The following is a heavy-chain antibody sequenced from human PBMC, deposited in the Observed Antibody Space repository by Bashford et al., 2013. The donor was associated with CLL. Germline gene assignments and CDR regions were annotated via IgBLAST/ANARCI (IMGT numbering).Heavy chain of an antibody. CDR2: VNHSGST. J-gene: IGHJ6*02. D-gene: IGHD3-22*01. CDR3: ARGPMIVVVINPGEPYYYYLLRYGTS. V-gene: IGHV4-34*01. CDR1: GGSFSGYY. Sequence: SETLSLTCAVYGGSFSGYYWSWIRQPPGRGWSGLGKVNHSGSTNYNPSLKSRVTISVDTSKNQFSLKLSSVTAADTAVYYCARGPMIVVVINPGEPYYYYLLRYGTSGPRTDGHRLL.